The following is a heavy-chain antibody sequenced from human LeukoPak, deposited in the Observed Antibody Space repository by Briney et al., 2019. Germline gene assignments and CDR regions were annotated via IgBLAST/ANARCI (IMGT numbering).Heavy chain of an antibody. J-gene: IGHJ4*02. D-gene: IGHD2-15*01. CDR3: ARREGYCSGGSCYLDY. CDR1: GFTFSNFA. V-gene: IGHV3-23*01. Sequence: GGSLRLSCEVSGFTFSNFAMSWVRQAPGKGLEWISAISDSAAKTYYADSVKGRFTISRDNAKNTVFLQMNSLRAEDTAVYYCARREGYCSGGSCYLDYWGQGTLVTVSS. CDR2: ISDSAAKT.